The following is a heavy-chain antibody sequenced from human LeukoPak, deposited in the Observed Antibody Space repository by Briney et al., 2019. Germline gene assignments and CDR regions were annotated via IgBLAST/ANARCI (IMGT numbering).Heavy chain of an antibody. Sequence: GESLKISCKGSGYSFTSYWIGWVRQMPGKGLEWMGIIYPGDSDTRYSPSFQGQVTISADKPISTAYLQWSSLKASDTAMYYCARVEGGGYCSGGSCYSRYWGQGTLVTVSS. CDR2: IYPGDSDT. V-gene: IGHV5-51*04. J-gene: IGHJ4*02. D-gene: IGHD2-15*01. CDR3: ARVEGGGYCSGGSCYSRY. CDR1: GYSFTSYW.